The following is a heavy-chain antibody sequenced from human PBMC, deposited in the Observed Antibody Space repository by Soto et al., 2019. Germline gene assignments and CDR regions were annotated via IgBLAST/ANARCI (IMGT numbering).Heavy chain of an antibody. Sequence: QVKLQESGPGLVQPSDTLSLTCAVSGYSISSSNWWGWIRQPPVKVLEWIGYIYYSGTTYYNPSLKSRVTMSVDTSKNQFSLKLTSVTAVDTAVYYCARREIQGPIDYWGQGTLVTVSS. CDR2: IYYSGTT. CDR3: ARREIQGPIDY. V-gene: IGHV4-28*01. CDR1: GYSISSSNW. D-gene: IGHD1-26*01. J-gene: IGHJ4*02.